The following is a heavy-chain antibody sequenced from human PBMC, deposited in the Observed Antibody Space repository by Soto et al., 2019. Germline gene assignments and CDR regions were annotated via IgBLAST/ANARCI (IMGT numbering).Heavy chain of an antibody. Sequence: WGSLRLSCSGSVFIFSDYSMNWFRQAPGKGLEWISYIRTTPSVIVYADSVKGRFTISRDNAKNSMYLQMNSLTDEDTAVYYCARDHIYAFDNWGQGTPVTVSS. D-gene: IGHD5-18*01. J-gene: IGHJ4*02. CDR1: VFIFSDYS. V-gene: IGHV3-48*02. CDR2: IRTTPSVI. CDR3: ARDHIYAFDN.